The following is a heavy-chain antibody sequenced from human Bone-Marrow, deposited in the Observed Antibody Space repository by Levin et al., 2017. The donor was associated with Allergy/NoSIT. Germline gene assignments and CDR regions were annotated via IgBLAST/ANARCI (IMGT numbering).Heavy chain of an antibody. V-gene: IGHV4-59*01. D-gene: IGHD6-19*01. CDR3: ARFSTSGWYWLDP. CDR1: GASIGTSD. Sequence: SETLSLTCTVSGASIGTSDWSWIRQPPGKGLEWIGFISHAGSTNYNPSLKSRVSISVDTSKNQFFLKLQSVTAADTAVYYCARFSTSGWYWLDPWGQGTLVSVSS. CDR2: ISHAGST. J-gene: IGHJ5*02.